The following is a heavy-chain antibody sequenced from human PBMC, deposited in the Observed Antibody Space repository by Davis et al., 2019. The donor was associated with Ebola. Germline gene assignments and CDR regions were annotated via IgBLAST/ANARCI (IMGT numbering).Heavy chain of an antibody. Sequence: PGGSLRLSCTVSGYSISSGYYWGWIRQPPGKGLEWIGSIYHSGSTYYNPSLKSRVTISVDTSKNQFSLKLSSVTAADTAVYYCARVTTEYYDFWSGYYRNYYYYYMDVWGKGTTVTVSS. D-gene: IGHD3-3*01. V-gene: IGHV4-38-2*02. CDR3: ARVTTEYYDFWSGYYRNYYYYYMDV. CDR2: IYHSGST. J-gene: IGHJ6*03. CDR1: GYSISSGYY.